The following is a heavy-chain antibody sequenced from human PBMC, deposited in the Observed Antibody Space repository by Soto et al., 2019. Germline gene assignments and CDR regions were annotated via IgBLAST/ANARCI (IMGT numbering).Heavy chain of an antibody. J-gene: IGHJ6*02. CDR3: TKDGKDYSDYYYYVMDV. CDR1: GFTIASYG. CDR2: ISYDGSNI. Sequence: GGSLSLSCAASGFTIASYGIHWIRQAPGKGLEWVAVISYDGSNIYYAASVKGRFSISRDESKKTVYLQMNSLRPEDTALYYCTKDGKDYSDYYYYVMDVWAQGTTVTVSS. V-gene: IGHV3-30*18. D-gene: IGHD4-4*01.